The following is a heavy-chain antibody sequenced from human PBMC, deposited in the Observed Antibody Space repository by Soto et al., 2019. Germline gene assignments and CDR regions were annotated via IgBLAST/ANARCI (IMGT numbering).Heavy chain of an antibody. D-gene: IGHD3-22*01. CDR3: ARDPAGDSSGYHYYYYYGMDV. V-gene: IGHV1-3*01. Sequence: ASVKVSCKASGYTFTSYAMHWVRQAPGQRLEWMGWINAGNGNTKYSQKFQGRVTITRDTSASTAYMELSSLRSEDTAVYYCARDPAGDSSGYHYYYYYGMDVWGQGTTVTVSS. CDR2: INAGNGNT. CDR1: GYTFTSYA. J-gene: IGHJ6*02.